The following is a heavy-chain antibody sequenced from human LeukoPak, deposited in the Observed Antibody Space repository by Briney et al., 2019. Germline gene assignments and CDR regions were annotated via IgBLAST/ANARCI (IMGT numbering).Heavy chain of an antibody. Sequence: ASVKVSCKVSGYTLTELSMHWVRQAPGKGLEWMGGFDPEDGETIYAQKFQGRVTMTEDTSTDTAYMELSSLRSEDTAVYYCATAQGPCSSPPNFDYWGQGTLVTVSS. J-gene: IGHJ4*02. V-gene: IGHV1-24*01. CDR3: ATAQGPCSSPPNFDY. D-gene: IGHD6-13*01. CDR2: FDPEDGET. CDR1: GYTLTELS.